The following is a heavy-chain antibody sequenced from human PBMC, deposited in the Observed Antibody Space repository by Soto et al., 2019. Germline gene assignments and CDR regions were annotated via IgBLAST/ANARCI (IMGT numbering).Heavy chain of an antibody. V-gene: IGHV4-39*01. CDR1: GNSTINSRFH. CDR3: ARDFFDSSDYTTNWFDP. Sequence: PSETLSLTCSVSGNSTINSRFHWAWIRQPPGEGLEWIGSIYHTGNAYYNPSLKSRVTISVDTSKNQFSLKLTSVTAADAALYYWARDFFDSSDYTTNWFDPWGKGTLVTVSS. D-gene: IGHD3-22*01. J-gene: IGHJ5*02. CDR2: IYHTGNA.